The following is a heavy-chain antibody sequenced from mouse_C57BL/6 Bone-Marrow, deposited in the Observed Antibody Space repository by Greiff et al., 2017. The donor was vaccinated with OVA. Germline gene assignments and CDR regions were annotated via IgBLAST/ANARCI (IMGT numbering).Heavy chain of an antibody. D-gene: IGHD2-10*02. Sequence: VQGVESGGGLVQPGGSLSLSCAASGFTFTDYYMSWVRQPPGKGLEWLGVIWGGGSTNYNSALMSRLSISKDNSKSQVFLKMNSLQTDDTAMYYCAKHAVWDWYFGVWGTGTTVTVSS. CDR3: AKHAVWDWYFGV. CDR1: GFTFTDYY. V-gene: IGHV2-9*01. CDR2: IWGGGST. J-gene: IGHJ1*03.